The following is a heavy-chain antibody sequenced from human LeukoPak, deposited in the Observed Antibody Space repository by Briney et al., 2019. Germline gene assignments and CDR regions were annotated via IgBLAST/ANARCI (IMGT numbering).Heavy chain of an antibody. Sequence: ASVKVSCKASGYTFTSYYMHWVRQAPGQGLEWMGIINPSGGSTSYAQKLQGRVTMTTDTSTSTAYMELRSLRSDDTAVYYCARVGPNYYDSSGYYGCDYWGQGTLVTVSS. V-gene: IGHV1-46*01. CDR2: INPSGGST. CDR3: ARVGPNYYDSSGYYGCDY. CDR1: GYTFTSYY. J-gene: IGHJ4*02. D-gene: IGHD3-22*01.